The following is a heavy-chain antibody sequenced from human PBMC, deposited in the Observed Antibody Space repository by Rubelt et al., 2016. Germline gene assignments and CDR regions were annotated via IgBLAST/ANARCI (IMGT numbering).Heavy chain of an antibody. CDR2: IILLLGST. V-gene: IGHV1-69*01. D-gene: IGHD5-12*01. J-gene: IGHJ4*02. Sequence: LEWMGGIILLLGSTNYAQKFQGRVTITADESTSTAHMELRSLRSDDTAVYYCARDDGRKDSGYNSGPDYWGQGTLVTVSS. CDR3: ARDDGRKDSGYNSGPDY.